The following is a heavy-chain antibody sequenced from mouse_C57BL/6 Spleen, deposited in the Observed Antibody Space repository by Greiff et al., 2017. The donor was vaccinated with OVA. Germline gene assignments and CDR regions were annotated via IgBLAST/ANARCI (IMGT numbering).Heavy chain of an antibody. CDR2: INPNNGGT. CDR3: ARFPILRYYYAMDY. J-gene: IGHJ4*01. Sequence: LVKPGASVKISCKASGYTFTDYYMNWVKQSHGKSLEWIGDINPNNGGTSYNQKFKGKATLTVDKSSSTAYMELRSLTSEDSAVYYCARFPILRYYYAMDYWGQGTSVTVSS. CDR1: GYTFTDYY. D-gene: IGHD2-5*01. V-gene: IGHV1-26*01.